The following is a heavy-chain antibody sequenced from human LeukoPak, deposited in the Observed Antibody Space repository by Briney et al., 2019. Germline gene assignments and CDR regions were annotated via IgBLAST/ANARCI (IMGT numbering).Heavy chain of an antibody. V-gene: IGHV3-23*01. Sequence: PGGSLRLSCAASGFTFSNFAMWWVRQAPGKGLEWVSIIRGSGDATWYAESVKGRFTISRDNAKNSLYLQMNSLRAEDTAVYYCARGIPGFNYYGSGSYLDYWGQGTLVTVSS. CDR3: ARGIPGFNYYGSGSYLDY. CDR2: IRGSGDAT. D-gene: IGHD3-10*01. J-gene: IGHJ4*02. CDR1: GFTFSNFA.